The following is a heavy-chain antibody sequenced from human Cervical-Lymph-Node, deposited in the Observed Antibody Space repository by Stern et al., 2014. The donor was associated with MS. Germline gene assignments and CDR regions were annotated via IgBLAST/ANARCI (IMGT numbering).Heavy chain of an antibody. J-gene: IGHJ4*02. CDR1: GFTFSSYA. CDR3: TGGGYDSYSNFDY. D-gene: IGHD5-12*01. CDR2: ISYDGSNK. Sequence: DQLVESGGGVVQPGRSLRLSCAASGFTFSSYAMHWVRQAPGKGLEWVAVISYDGSNKYYADSVKGRFTISRDNSKNTLYLQMSSLRAEDTAVYYCTGGGYDSYSNFDYWGQGTLVTVSS. V-gene: IGHV3-30-3*01.